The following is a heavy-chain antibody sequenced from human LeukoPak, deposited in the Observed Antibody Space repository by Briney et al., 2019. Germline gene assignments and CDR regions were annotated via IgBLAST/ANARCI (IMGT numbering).Heavy chain of an antibody. CDR3: ARVFGGPVSRRFDP. D-gene: IGHD4-23*01. CDR2: IYTSGST. Sequence: SETLSLTCTVSGASISSDGYHWSWIRQPAGKGLEWIGRIYTSGSTNYNPSLKSRVTISVDTSKNQFSPNPSSVTAADTAVYYCARVFGGPVSRRFDPWGQGTLVTVSS. V-gene: IGHV4-61*02. CDR1: GASISSDGYH. J-gene: IGHJ5*02.